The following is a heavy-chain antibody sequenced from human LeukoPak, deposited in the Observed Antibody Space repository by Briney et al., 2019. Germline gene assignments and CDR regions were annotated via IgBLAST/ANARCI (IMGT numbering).Heavy chain of an antibody. J-gene: IGHJ4*02. V-gene: IGHV4-39*01. CDR1: GGSISSSSYY. CDR2: IYYSGST. Sequence: PSETLSLTCTVSGGSISSSSYYWGWIRQPPGKGLEWIGSIYYSGSTYYNPSLKSRVTISVDTSKNQFSLKLSSVTAADTAVYYCARRYSYGKIDYWGQGTLVTVSS. D-gene: IGHD5-18*01. CDR3: ARRYSYGKIDY.